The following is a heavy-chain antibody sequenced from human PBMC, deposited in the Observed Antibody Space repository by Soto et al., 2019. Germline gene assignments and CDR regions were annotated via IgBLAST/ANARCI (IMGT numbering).Heavy chain of an antibody. Sequence: EVQLVESGGGLVQPGGSLRLSCAASGFTFSSYDMHWVRQATGKGLEWVSAIGTAGDTYYPGSVKGRFTISRENAKNSLYLQMNSVRAGDTAVYYCARGRTYYDFWSGYYNPGVQANYYYMDVWGKGTTVTVSS. CDR2: IGTAGDT. CDR3: ARGRTYYDFWSGYYNPGVQANYYYMDV. D-gene: IGHD3-3*01. CDR1: GFTFSSYD. J-gene: IGHJ6*03. V-gene: IGHV3-13*01.